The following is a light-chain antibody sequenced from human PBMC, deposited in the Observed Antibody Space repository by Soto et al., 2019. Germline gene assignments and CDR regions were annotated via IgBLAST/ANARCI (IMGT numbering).Light chain of an antibody. CDR2: KAS. Sequence: VHMTQSPSTLSASLGYKVTIXCRASQSNSSWLVWYQQKKGKAPKLLIYKASILESGVPSRFGGSGSGKEFIITISILQPDDFATYECQQYSSYWTFAQGTKVDIK. CDR3: QQYSSYWT. V-gene: IGKV1-5*03. J-gene: IGKJ1*01. CDR1: QSNSSW.